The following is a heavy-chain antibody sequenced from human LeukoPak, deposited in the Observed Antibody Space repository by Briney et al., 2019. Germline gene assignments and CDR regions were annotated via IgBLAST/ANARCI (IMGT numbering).Heavy chain of an antibody. CDR1: GFTFDDYA. CDR3: AKDMITMVRGVTYGMDV. CDR2: ISWNSGSI. V-gene: IGHV3-9*01. D-gene: IGHD3-10*01. J-gene: IGHJ6*02. Sequence: GRSLRLSYAASGFTFDDYAMHWVRQAPGKGLEWVSGISWNSGSIGYADSVKGRFTISRDNAKNSLYLQMNSLRAEDTALYYCAKDMITMVRGVTYGMDVWGQGTTVTVSS.